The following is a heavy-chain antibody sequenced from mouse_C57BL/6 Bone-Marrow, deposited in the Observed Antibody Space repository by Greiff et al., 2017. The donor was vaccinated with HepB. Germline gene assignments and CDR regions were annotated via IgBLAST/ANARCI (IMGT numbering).Heavy chain of an antibody. Sequence: EVQLVESGGGLVQSGRSLRLSCATSGFTFSDFYMEWVRQAPGKGLEWIAASRNKANDYKTEYSAYVKVRFIVSRDTSQSILYLQMNALRAEDTAIYYCARDEGCHWYFDVWGTGTTVTVSS. J-gene: IGHJ1*03. CDR3: ARDEGCHWYFDV. V-gene: IGHV7-1*01. CDR2: SRNKANDYKT. CDR1: GFTFSDFY.